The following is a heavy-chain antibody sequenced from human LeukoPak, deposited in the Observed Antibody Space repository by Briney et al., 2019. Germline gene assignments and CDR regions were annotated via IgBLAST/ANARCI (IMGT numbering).Heavy chain of an antibody. Sequence: ETLSLTCTVSGGSISSYYWSWLRQPPGKGLEWIGYIYYSGSTNYNPSLKSRVTISVDTSKNQFSLKLSSVTAADTAVYYCASYDSSGYYGYYFDYWGQGTLVTVSS. CDR2: IYYSGST. J-gene: IGHJ4*02. CDR1: GGSISSYY. V-gene: IGHV4-59*01. CDR3: ASYDSSGYYGYYFDY. D-gene: IGHD3-22*01.